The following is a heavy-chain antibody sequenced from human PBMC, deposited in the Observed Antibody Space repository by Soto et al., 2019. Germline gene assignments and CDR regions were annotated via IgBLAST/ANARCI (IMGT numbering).Heavy chain of an antibody. CDR1: GGSMFSYY. CDR2: IYGSGGT. J-gene: IGHJ4*02. V-gene: IGHV4-4*07. D-gene: IGHD3-16*01. Sequence: AGTLSLTCTFSGGSMFSYYWSWIRQPAGKGLEWIARIYGSGGTNYNPSLKSRVTMSLDTSKNKFSLRLTSVTAADTAVYYCAREGASSYASRHFDNWGPGTLVTVSS. CDR3: AREGASSYASRHFDN.